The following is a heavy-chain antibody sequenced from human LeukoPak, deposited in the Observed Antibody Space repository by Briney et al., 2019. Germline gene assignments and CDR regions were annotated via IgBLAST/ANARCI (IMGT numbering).Heavy chain of an antibody. J-gene: IGHJ4*02. CDR3: AKALREVRYYYDSSGYYREDY. CDR2: ISGSGGST. V-gene: IGHV3-23*01. Sequence: PGGSLRLSCAASGFIFSSYAMSWVRQAPGKGLEWVSAISGSGGSTYYADSVKGRFTISRDNSKNTLYLQMNSLRAEDTAVYYCAKALREVRYYYDSSGYYREDYWGQGTLVTVSS. CDR1: GFIFSSYA. D-gene: IGHD3-22*01.